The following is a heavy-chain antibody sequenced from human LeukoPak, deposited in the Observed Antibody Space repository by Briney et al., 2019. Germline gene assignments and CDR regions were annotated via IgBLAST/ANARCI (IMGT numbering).Heavy chain of an antibody. V-gene: IGHV3-15*01. CDR2: IKSKTDGETI. CDR3: TPQRDESLS. CDR1: GFAFSNAW. Sequence: GGSLRLSCTASGFAFSNAWMTWVRQAPGKGLEWIARIKSKTDGETIDYGEAVNGRFSISRDDSKNTLFLQMNSLKTEDTAVYYCTPQRDESLSWGRGVLVTVSS. J-gene: IGHJ5*02.